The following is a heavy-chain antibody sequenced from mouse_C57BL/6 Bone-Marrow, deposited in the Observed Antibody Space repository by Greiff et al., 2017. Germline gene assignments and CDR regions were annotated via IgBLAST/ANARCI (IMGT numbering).Heavy chain of an antibody. Sequence: QVQLQQPGAELVKPGASVKMSCKASGYTFTSYWITWVKQRPGQGLEWIGDIYPGSGSTNYNEKFKSKATLTVDTSSSTAYMQLSSLTSEDSAVYSGASSGGITTVAYAMDYWGQGTSVTVSS. CDR1: GYTFTSYW. D-gene: IGHD1-1*01. V-gene: IGHV1-55*01. J-gene: IGHJ4*01. CDR3: ASSGGITTVAYAMDY. CDR2: IYPGSGST.